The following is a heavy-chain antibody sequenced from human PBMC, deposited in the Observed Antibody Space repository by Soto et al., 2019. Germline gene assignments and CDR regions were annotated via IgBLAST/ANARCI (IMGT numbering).Heavy chain of an antibody. Sequence: ASVKVSCKASGYTFTGYYMHWVRQAPGQGLEWMGWINPNSGGTNYAQKFQGWVTMTRDTSISTAYMELSRLRSDDTAVYYCARAAQGGAATFDYWGQGTLVTVSS. J-gene: IGHJ4*02. CDR1: GYTFTGYY. D-gene: IGHD2-15*01. V-gene: IGHV1-2*04. CDR2: INPNSGGT. CDR3: ARAAQGGAATFDY.